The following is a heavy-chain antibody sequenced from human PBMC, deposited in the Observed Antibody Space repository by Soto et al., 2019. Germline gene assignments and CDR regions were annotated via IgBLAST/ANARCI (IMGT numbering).Heavy chain of an antibody. CDR3: AKDGGIYGDYGSYFQH. J-gene: IGHJ1*01. D-gene: IGHD4-17*01. Sequence: EVQLLESGGGLVQPGGSLRLSCAASGFTFSSYAMSWVRQAPGKGLEWVSAISGSGGSTYYADSVKGRFTISRDNSKNTLYLQMNSLRAEDTAVYYCAKDGGIYGDYGSYFQHWGQGTLVTVSS. CDR2: ISGSGGST. V-gene: IGHV3-23*01. CDR1: GFTFSSYA.